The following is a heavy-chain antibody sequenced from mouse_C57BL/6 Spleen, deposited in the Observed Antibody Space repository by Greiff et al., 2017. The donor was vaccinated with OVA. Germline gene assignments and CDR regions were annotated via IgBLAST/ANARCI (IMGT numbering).Heavy chain of an antibody. CDR3: ARWGTTVVAGYYFDY. V-gene: IGHV1-22*01. CDR2: INPNNGGT. Sequence: VQLQQSGPELVKPGASVKMSCKASGYTFTDYNMHWVKQSHGKSLEWIGYINPNNGGTSYNQKFKGTATLTVNKSSSTAYMELRSLTSEDSAVYYCARWGTTVVAGYYFDYWGQGTTLTVSS. CDR1: GYTFTDYN. D-gene: IGHD1-1*01. J-gene: IGHJ2*01.